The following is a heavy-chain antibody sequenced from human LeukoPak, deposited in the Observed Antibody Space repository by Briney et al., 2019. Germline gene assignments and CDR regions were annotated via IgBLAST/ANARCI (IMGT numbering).Heavy chain of an antibody. V-gene: IGHV3-30*18. Sequence: PGGSLRLSCAASGFTFSNYAMTWVREAPGKGLEWVAVISYGGSNKFYADSVKGRFTISRDNSKNTLYLQMNSLRAEDTAVYYCAKDVGMIGYCSGGSCYAIDYWGQGTLVTVSS. J-gene: IGHJ4*02. CDR3: AKDVGMIGYCSGGSCYAIDY. D-gene: IGHD2-15*01. CDR1: GFTFSNYA. CDR2: ISYGGSNK.